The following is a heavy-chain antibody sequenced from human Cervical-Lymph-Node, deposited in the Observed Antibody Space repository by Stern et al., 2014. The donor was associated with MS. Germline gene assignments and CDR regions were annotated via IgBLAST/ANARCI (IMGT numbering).Heavy chain of an antibody. D-gene: IGHD2-2*01. V-gene: IGHV4-61*02. Sequence: VHLVESGPGLVKPSQTLSLTCTVSGDSISSGDYYWNWIRQPAGKGLEWIGRIYTNGRTDYNPSLTSRITISLDTSKTQLSLKLGSVTAADTAVYYCARGVGYCSSTSCYADFKHWGQGTLVTVSS. CDR2: IYTNGRT. J-gene: IGHJ1*01. CDR1: GDSISSGDYY. CDR3: ARGVGYCSSTSCYADFKH.